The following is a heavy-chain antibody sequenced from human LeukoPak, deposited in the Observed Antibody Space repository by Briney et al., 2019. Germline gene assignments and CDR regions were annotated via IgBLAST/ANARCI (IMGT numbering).Heavy chain of an antibody. Sequence: GSVKVSCKVSGYTLTELSMHWVRQAPGQGLEWMGWISAYNGNTNYAQKLQGRVTMTTDTSTSTAYMELRSLRSDDTAVYYCARDRVDIVATTGTYYYYGMDVWGQGTTVTVSS. D-gene: IGHD5-12*01. CDR1: GYTLTELS. CDR3: ARDRVDIVATTGTYYYYGMDV. V-gene: IGHV1-18*01. CDR2: ISAYNGNT. J-gene: IGHJ6*02.